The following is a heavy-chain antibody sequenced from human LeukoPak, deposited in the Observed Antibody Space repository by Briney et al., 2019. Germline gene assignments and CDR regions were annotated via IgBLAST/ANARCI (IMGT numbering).Heavy chain of an antibody. Sequence: GGSLRLSCAASGFTFSNAWMSWVHQAPGKGLEWVGRIKSKTDGGTTDYAAPVKGRFTISRDDSKNTLYLQMNSLKTEDTAVYYCTTDPPTYYDFWSGYYSPLNYYYYMDVWGQGTMVTVSS. V-gene: IGHV3-15*01. CDR3: TTDPPTYYDFWSGYYSPLNYYYYMDV. J-gene: IGHJ6*03. CDR1: GFTFSNAW. CDR2: IKSKTDGGTT. D-gene: IGHD3-3*01.